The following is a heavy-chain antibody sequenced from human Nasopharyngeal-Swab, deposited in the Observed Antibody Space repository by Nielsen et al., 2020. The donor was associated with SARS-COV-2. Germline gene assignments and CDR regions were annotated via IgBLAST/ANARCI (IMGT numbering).Heavy chain of an antibody. Sequence: WIRQPPGKGLEYVSLISGDGATTYYADSVEGRFTVSRDNYRKSLYLQMNSLRVDDTGLYYCAKDIRIDPTQIPTALNYWGQAILVTVSS. D-gene: IGHD1-1*01. CDR2: ISGDGATT. CDR3: AKDIRIDPTQIPTALNY. V-gene: IGHV3-43*02. J-gene: IGHJ4*02.